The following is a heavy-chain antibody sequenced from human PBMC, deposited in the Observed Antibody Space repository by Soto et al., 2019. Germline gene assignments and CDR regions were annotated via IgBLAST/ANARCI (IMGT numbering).Heavy chain of an antibody. CDR3: ATRSISYYYADY. J-gene: IGHJ4*02. CDR2: ISAYNGNT. D-gene: IGHD3-3*02. V-gene: IGHV1-18*01. Sequence: ASVKVSCKASGYTFASYGISWVRQAPGQGLEWMGWISAYNGNTNYAQKLQGRVTMTTDTSTSTAYMELRSLRSDDTAVYYCATRSISYYYADYWGQGTLVTVSS. CDR1: GYTFASYG.